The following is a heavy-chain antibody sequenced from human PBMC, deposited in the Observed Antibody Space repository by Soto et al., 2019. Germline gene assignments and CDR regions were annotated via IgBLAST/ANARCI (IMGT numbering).Heavy chain of an antibody. D-gene: IGHD2-15*01. J-gene: IGHJ6*03. CDR1: GFTFSDSA. CDR2: IRSKPNTDAT. CDR3: TRHVDCSGGSCYSGYYYYMDV. V-gene: IGHV3-73*01. Sequence: EVQLVESGGGLVQPGGSLKLSCAASGFTFSDSAMHWVRQASGKGLEWVGRIRSKPNTDATAYAASVKGRFTISRDDSKNTAYLQRNSLKTEDTAVYYCTRHVDCSGGSCYSGYYYYMDVWGKGTTVTVSS.